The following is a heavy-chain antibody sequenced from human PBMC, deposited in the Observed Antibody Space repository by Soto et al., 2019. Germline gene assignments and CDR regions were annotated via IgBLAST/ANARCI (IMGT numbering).Heavy chain of an antibody. D-gene: IGHD4-17*01. CDR1: GFTFSNAW. J-gene: IGHJ3*02. CDR2: IKSKTDGGTT. CDR3: TTGNLDDYGDYWGQQNPTDAFDI. V-gene: IGHV3-15*01. Sequence: GGSLRLSCAASGFTFSNAWMSWVRQAPGKGLEWVGRIKSKTDGGTTDNAAPVKGRFTISRDDSKNTLYLQMNSLKTEDTAVYYCTTGNLDDYGDYWGQQNPTDAFDIWGQGTMVTVSS.